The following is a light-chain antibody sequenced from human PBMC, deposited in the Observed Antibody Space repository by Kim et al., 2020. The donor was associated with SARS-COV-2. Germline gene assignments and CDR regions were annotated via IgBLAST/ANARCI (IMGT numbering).Light chain of an antibody. Sequence: ALSPGERATPSGRASQSVSSYLAWYQQKPGQAPRLLIYDASNRATGIPARFSGSGSGTDFTLTISSLEPEDFAVYYCQQRSNWLTFGGGTKVDIK. V-gene: IGKV3-11*01. CDR2: DAS. CDR3: QQRSNWLT. CDR1: QSVSSY. J-gene: IGKJ4*01.